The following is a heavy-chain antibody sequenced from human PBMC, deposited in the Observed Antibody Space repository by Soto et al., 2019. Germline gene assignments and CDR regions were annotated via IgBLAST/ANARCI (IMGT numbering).Heavy chain of an antibody. CDR1: GYNFTTYA. J-gene: IGHJ6*02. CDR2: ISGYNDNT. CDR3: ARDSGYFYFYGMDL. D-gene: IGHD3-10*01. V-gene: IGHV1-18*01. Sequence: ASVKGSCKASGYNFTTYAISWVRQAPGQGLEWMGWISGYNDNTHYAQKLQDRVTMTTDISTSTAYIELRRLRSDDTAIYYCARDSGYFYFYGMDLWGQGTTVTVSS.